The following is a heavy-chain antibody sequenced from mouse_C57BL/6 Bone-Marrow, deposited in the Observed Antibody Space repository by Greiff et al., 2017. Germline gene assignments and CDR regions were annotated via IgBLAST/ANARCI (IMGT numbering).Heavy chain of an antibody. CDR3: ARPLYYDPWFAY. CDR2: ISSGSSSI. Sequence: DVMLVESGGGLVKPGGSLKLSCAASGFTFSDYGMHWVRQAPEKGLEWVAYISSGSSSIYYADTVKGRFTISRDNAKNTLFLQMTSLRSEDTAMYYCARPLYYDPWFAYWGQGTLVTVSA. CDR1: GFTFSDYG. J-gene: IGHJ3*01. V-gene: IGHV5-17*01. D-gene: IGHD2-4*01.